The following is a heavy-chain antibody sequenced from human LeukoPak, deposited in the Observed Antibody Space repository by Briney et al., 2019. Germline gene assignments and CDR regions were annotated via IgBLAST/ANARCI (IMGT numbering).Heavy chain of an antibody. CDR3: ARVSPDFGELSP. Sequence: ASVKVSCKASGYTFTSYDINWVRQAPGQGLEWMGWISAYNGNTNYAQKLQGRVTMTTDTSTSTAYMELRSLRSDDTAVYYCARVSPDFGELSPWGQGTLVTVSS. V-gene: IGHV1-18*01. CDR1: GYTFTSYD. D-gene: IGHD3-10*01. CDR2: ISAYNGNT. J-gene: IGHJ5*02.